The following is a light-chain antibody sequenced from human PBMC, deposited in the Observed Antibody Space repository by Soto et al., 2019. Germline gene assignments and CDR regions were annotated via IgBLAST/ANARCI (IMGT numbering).Light chain of an antibody. CDR3: QQYGSSHLT. Sequence: EIMLTQSPGTLSLSPGDRATLSCRASQSVAGSSLAWYQQKPAQAPRLLIYAASNRATGIPARFSGSGSGTDFSLIINGPEPEDFAVYFCQQYGSSHLTFGGGTKVDIK. CDR1: QSVAGSS. V-gene: IGKV3-20*01. CDR2: AAS. J-gene: IGKJ4*01.